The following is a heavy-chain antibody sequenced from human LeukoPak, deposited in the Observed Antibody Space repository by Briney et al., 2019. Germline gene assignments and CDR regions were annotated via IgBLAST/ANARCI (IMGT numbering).Heavy chain of an antibody. CDR2: GEGDANNS. Sequence: GSMTLSCEAYGFTLSNTWMRWVRHAQGKGRVWVSLGEGDANNSSYADSGKGRFIISRGHARNTLYLQMNSLRDEDTAVYYCARSDWFDPWGQGTLVTVSS. CDR3: ARSDWFDP. CDR1: GFTLSNTW. J-gene: IGHJ5*02. V-gene: IGHV3-74*01.